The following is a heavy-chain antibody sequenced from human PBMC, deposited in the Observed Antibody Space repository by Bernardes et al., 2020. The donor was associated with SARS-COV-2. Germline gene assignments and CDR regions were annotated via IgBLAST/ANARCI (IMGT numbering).Heavy chain of an antibody. D-gene: IGHD3-22*01. J-gene: IGHJ3*02. CDR1: GYSFTRYW. CDR3: AGHQWLHPDDAFDI. V-gene: IGHV5-51*01. CDR2: IYPGDSDT. Sequence: GASLKISSKGSGYSFTRYWIGWVRPMPGKGLEWMGIIYPGDSDTRYSPSFQGQVTISADKSISTAYLQWSSLKASDTAMYYCAGHQWLHPDDAFDIWGQGTMVTVSS.